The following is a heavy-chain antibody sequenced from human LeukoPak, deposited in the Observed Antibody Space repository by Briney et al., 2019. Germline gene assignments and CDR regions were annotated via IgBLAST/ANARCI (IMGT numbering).Heavy chain of an antibody. V-gene: IGHV4-59*08. CDR1: GGSISSYY. Sequence: SETLSLTCTVSGGSISSYYRSWIRQPPGKGLEWIGYIYYSGSTYYNPSLKSRVTISVDTSKNQFSLKLSSVTAADTAVYYCARLVYCTNGVCSTYYFDYWGQGTLVTVSS. D-gene: IGHD2-8*01. J-gene: IGHJ4*02. CDR3: ARLVYCTNGVCSTYYFDY. CDR2: IYYSGST.